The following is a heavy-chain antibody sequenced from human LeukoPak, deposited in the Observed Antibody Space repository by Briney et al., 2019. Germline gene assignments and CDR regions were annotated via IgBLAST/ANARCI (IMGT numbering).Heavy chain of an antibody. CDR2: IYHSGST. CDR1: GYSISSGYY. D-gene: IGHD3-22*01. J-gene: IGHJ4*02. Sequence: PSETLSLTCAVSGYSISSGYYWGWIRQPPGKGLEWIGSIYHSGSTYYNPSLKSRVTISVDTSKNQFSLKLSSVTAADTAVYYCAGDIPYYYDSSGYFDYWGQGTLVTVSS. CDR3: AGDIPYYYDSSGYFDY. V-gene: IGHV4-38-2*02.